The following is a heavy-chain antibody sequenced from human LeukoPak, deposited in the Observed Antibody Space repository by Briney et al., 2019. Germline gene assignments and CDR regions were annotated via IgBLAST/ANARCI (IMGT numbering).Heavy chain of an antibody. D-gene: IGHD4-11*01. V-gene: IGHV3-49*04. CDR1: EFTLGDYA. J-gene: IGHJ4*02. CDR2: IRSKAYGGTT. Sequence: GGSLRLSCTASEFTLGDYAMSWVRQAPGKGLEWVGFIRSKAYGGTTEYAASVKGRFTISRDDSKSIAYLQMNSLRTEDTAVYYCTRAPYSNYVNLDYWGQGTLVTVSS. CDR3: TRAPYSNYVNLDY.